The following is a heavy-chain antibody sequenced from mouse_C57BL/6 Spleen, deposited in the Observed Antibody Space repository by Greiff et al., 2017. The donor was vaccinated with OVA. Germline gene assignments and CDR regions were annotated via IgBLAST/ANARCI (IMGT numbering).Heavy chain of an antibody. Sequence: VQLQQSGPELVKPGASVKISCKASGYTFTDYYMNWVKQSHGKSLEWIGDINPNNGGTSYNQKFKGKATLTVDKSSSTAYMELRSLTSEDSAVYYCARGNPTAQATYYAMDYWGQGTSVTVSS. CDR3: ARGNPTAQATYYAMDY. CDR2: INPNNGGT. CDR1: GYTFTDYY. D-gene: IGHD3-2*02. V-gene: IGHV1-26*01. J-gene: IGHJ4*01.